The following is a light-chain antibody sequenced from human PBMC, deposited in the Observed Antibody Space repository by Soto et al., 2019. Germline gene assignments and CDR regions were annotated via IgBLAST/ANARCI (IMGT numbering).Light chain of an antibody. V-gene: IGKV3-15*01. CDR1: QSVSSK. CDR2: GAS. Sequence: EIVMTQSPATLSVSPGERATLSCRASQSVSSKLAWYQQRPGQAPRLLIYGASTRATGIPVRVSGGGSETEFTLTISSLQSEDFAVYYCQQYYNWPLTFGGGTKVEIK. J-gene: IGKJ4*01. CDR3: QQYYNWPLT.